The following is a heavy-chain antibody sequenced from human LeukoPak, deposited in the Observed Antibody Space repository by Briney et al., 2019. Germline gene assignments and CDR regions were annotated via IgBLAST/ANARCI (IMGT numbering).Heavy chain of an antibody. Sequence: SETLSLTCTVSGGSISSGGHYWSWIRQHPGKGLEWIGYIYYSGSTYYNPSLKSRVTISVDTSKNQFSLKLSSVAAADTAVYYCARAPSITMIVVVTQTHAFDIWGQGTMVTVSS. V-gene: IGHV4-31*03. D-gene: IGHD3-22*01. J-gene: IGHJ3*02. CDR1: GGSISSGGHY. CDR3: ARAPSITMIVVVTQTHAFDI. CDR2: IYYSGST.